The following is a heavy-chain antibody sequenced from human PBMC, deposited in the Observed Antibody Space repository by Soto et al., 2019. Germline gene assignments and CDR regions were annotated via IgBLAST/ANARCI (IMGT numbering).Heavy chain of an antibody. D-gene: IGHD3-22*01. J-gene: IGHJ4*02. CDR2: IYHSGST. CDR3: ARGRGSGYKIPFDY. Sequence: PSETPSLTCAVSGGSISSGGYSWSWIRQPPGKGLEWIGYIYHSGSTYYNPSLKSRVTISVDRSKNQFSLKLSSVTAADTAVYYCARGRGSGYKIPFDYWGQGTLVTVSS. CDR1: GGSISSGGYS. V-gene: IGHV4-30-2*01.